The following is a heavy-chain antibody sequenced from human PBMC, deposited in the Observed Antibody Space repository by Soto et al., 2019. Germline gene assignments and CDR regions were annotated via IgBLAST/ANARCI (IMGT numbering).Heavy chain of an antibody. V-gene: IGHV3-23*01. Sequence: EVQLLESGGGLVQPGGSLRLSCAASGLTFSRYAMTWVRQAPGQGLEWVSAMSGGGETTYYADSVKGRFTISRDNSRNTLYLQMNSLRAEDTAAYYGAKWHTYYYDSRGFSGFDCWGRGTLVTVSS. CDR2: MSGGGETT. CDR1: GLTFSRYA. D-gene: IGHD3-22*01. CDR3: AKWHTYYYDSRGFSGFDC. J-gene: IGHJ4*02.